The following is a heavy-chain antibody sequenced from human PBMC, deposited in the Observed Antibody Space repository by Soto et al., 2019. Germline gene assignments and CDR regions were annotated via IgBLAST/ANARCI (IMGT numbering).Heavy chain of an antibody. D-gene: IGHD4-17*01. CDR1: GYSFTTYW. CDR3: ARLTYGGYCFDY. J-gene: IGHJ4*02. Sequence: EVQLVQSGEEVKKPGESLKISCKASGYSFTTYWIDWLRQMPGKGLEWMGIIYPGDSDTVYSPPFQGQVTISADKSIATAYLQWSSLKASDTAMYSCARLTYGGYCFDYWGQGALVTVSS. CDR2: IYPGDSDT. V-gene: IGHV5-51*01.